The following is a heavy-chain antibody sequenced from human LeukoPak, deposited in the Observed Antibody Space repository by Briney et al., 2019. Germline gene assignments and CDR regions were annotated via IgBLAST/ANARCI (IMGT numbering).Heavy chain of an antibody. D-gene: IGHD4-23*01. Sequence: GGSLRLSCAASGFTFSTYAMSWVRQAPGKGLERVSTISGSGAGTYYADSVKGRFTISRDNSKNTLYLQMNSLRAEDTAVYYCAKEQNSKGFFDYWGQGTLVTVSS. CDR2: ISGSGAGT. J-gene: IGHJ4*02. CDR3: AKEQNSKGFFDY. CDR1: GFTFSTYA. V-gene: IGHV3-23*01.